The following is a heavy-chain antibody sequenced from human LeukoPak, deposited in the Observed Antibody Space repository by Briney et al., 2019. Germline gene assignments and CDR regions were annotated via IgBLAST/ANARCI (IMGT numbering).Heavy chain of an antibody. Sequence: GGSLRLSCAASGFTFSNYAMSWVRQAPGKGLEWVSAISGTGGTTYYADSVKGRFTISRDNSKNTLYLQMNSLRAEDTAVYYCAKDILPMTTVAPDAFDIWGQGTMVTVSS. J-gene: IGHJ3*02. V-gene: IGHV3-23*01. CDR3: AKDILPMTTVAPDAFDI. D-gene: IGHD4-23*01. CDR1: GFTFSNYA. CDR2: ISGTGGTT.